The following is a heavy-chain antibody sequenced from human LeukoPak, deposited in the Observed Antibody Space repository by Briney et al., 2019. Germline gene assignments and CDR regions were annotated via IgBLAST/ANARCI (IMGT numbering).Heavy chain of an antibody. J-gene: IGHJ4*02. V-gene: IGHV1-69*13. CDR1: GGTFSSYA. CDR2: IIPIFGTA. D-gene: IGHD3-9*01. CDR3: ARSSYYDILTGIDY. Sequence: ASVKVSCKASGGTFSSYAISWVRQAPGQGLEWMGGIIPIFGTANYAQKFQGRVTITADESTSTAYMELGSLRSEDTAVYYCARSSYYDILTGIDYWGQGTLVTVSS.